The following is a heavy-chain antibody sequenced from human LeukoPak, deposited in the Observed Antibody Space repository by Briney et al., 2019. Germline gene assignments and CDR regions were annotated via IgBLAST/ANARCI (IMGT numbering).Heavy chain of an antibody. D-gene: IGHD3-16*01. V-gene: IGHV3-66*01. J-gene: IGHJ3*02. CDR3: ARDRLPPLGAFDI. Sequence: GGSLRLSCAASGFTFSSYAMSWVRQAPGKGLEWVSVIYSGGNTYYADYVKGRFTISRDNSKNTLYLQMNNLRAEDTAVYHCARDRLPPLGAFDIWGQGTMVTVSS. CDR1: GFTFSSYA. CDR2: IYSGGNT.